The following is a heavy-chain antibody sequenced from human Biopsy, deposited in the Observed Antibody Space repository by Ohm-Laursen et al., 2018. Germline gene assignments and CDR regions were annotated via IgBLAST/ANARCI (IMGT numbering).Heavy chain of an antibody. V-gene: IGHV4-34*08. CDR1: GKTFSDYQ. CDR2: INQAGTT. Sequence: GTLSLTCVVFGKTFSDYQWSWIRQPPGKGLEWIGQINQAGTTNYDPSLKSRVSISADASKYEFSLRLTSVTAADTAVYLCGNEVHGRDYWGLGAQVTVSS. J-gene: IGHJ4*02. CDR3: GNEVHGRDY. D-gene: IGHD2-15*01.